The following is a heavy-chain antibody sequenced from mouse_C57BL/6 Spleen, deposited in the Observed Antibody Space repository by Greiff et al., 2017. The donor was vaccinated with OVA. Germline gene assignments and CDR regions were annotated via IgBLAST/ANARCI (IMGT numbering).Heavy chain of an antibody. CDR3: TTGGDYPYYFDY. J-gene: IGHJ2*01. CDR2: IDPENGDT. CDR1: GFNIKDDY. D-gene: IGHD2-4*01. Sequence: EVQLQESGAELVRPGASVKLSCTASGFNIKDDYMHWVKQRPEQGLEWIGWIDPENGDTEYASKFQGKATITADTSSNTAYLQLSSLTSEDTAVYYCTTGGDYPYYFDYWGQGTTLTVSS. V-gene: IGHV14-4*01.